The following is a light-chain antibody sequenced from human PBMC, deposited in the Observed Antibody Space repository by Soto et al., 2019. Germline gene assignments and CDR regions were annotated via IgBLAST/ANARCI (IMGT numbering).Light chain of an antibody. CDR2: KVS. Sequence: DVVMTQSPLLLPVTLGQPASISCKARQSLVYSDGNTYLSWFHQTPGQSPRRLIYKVSYRDPGVPDRISGSGSGTDFTLKISRVEAEDVGVYYCMQGAHWPLTFGQGTKVEIK. CDR1: QSLVYSDGNTY. V-gene: IGKV2-30*01. J-gene: IGKJ2*01. CDR3: MQGAHWPLT.